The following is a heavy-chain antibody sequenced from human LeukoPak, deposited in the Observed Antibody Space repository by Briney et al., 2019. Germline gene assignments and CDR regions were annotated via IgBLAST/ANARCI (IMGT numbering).Heavy chain of an antibody. J-gene: IGHJ6*02. Sequence: SETLSLTCSVSGGSMSSYYWSWIRQPPGKGLEWIGYIYYRGSTNYNPSLKSRVTISVDTSKNQFSLKLSSVTAADTAVYYCARAGHYYGMDVWGQGTTVTVSS. CDR3: ARAGHYYGMDV. V-gene: IGHV4-59*01. CDR2: IYYRGST. CDR1: GGSMSSYY.